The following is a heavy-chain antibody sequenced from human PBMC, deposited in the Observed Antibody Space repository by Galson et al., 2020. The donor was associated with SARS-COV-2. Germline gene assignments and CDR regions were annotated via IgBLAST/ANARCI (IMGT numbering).Heavy chain of an antibody. V-gene: IGHV3-23*01. CDR2: ISSSGGTT. CDR1: GFTFSNYA. J-gene: IGHJ6*02. D-gene: IGHD2-2*02. Sequence: GGSLRLSCAASGFTFSNYAMSWVRQAPGKGLEWVSGISSSGGTTYYADSVKGRFTISRDNSKNTLFIQMNSLRAEDTAVFYCAKAGPGYCSSTSCYTSLDYYYYGMDVWGQGTTVTVSS. CDR3: AKAGPGYCSSTSCYTSLDYYYYGMDV.